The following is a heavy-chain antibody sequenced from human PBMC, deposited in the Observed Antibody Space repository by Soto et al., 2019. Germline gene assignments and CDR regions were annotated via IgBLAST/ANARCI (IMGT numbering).Heavy chain of an antibody. CDR3: ASVTGDELGVDY. Sequence: EVQLVESGGGLVQPGGSLRLSCAASGFTFSNYWMSWVRQAPGKGLEWVANIKQDGSEKYYVDSVKGRFTISRDNAKNSLYLQMNSLRAEDTAVYYCASVTGDELGVDYWGQGTLVTVSS. D-gene: IGHD7-27*01. CDR1: GFTFSNYW. CDR2: IKQDGSEK. J-gene: IGHJ4*02. V-gene: IGHV3-7*01.